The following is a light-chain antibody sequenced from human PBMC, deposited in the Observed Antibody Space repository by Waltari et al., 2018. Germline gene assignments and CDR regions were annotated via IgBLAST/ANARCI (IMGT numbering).Light chain of an antibody. V-gene: IGLV3-25*03. CDR3: QSADSSSWGV. J-gene: IGLJ2*01. CDR1: ALPKQY. Sequence: SYELTQPPSVSVSPGQTARITCSGDALPKQYAYWYQQKPGQAPVLVIYKDSERPSGIPERFSGSSSGTTVTLTISGVQAEDEADYYCQSADSSSWGVFGGGTKLTVL. CDR2: KDS.